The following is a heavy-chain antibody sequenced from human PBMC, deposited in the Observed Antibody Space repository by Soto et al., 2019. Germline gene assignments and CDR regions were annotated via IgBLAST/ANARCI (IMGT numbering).Heavy chain of an antibody. D-gene: IGHD3-10*01. CDR2: IGSSTSYI. CDR3: ARVISRVSWTNDY. J-gene: IGHJ4*02. CDR1: GFTFSAYS. V-gene: IGHV3-21*02. Sequence: EVQLVESGGGLVKPGESLRLSCVASGFTFSAYSMTWVRQAPGKGLEWVSSIGSSTSYIYYADSVAGRFTISRDNAKNSLSLQMHSLRAEDTAVYYCARVISRVSWTNDYWGQGTLVTVSS.